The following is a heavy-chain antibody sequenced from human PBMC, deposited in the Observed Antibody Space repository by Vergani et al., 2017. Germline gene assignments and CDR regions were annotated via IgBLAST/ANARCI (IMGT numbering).Heavy chain of an antibody. CDR1: GGPFKNSA. D-gene: IGHD4-17*01. J-gene: IGHJ4*02. V-gene: IGHV1-69*13. Sequence: QVQLVQSGAEVKKPGSSVKVSCKASGGPFKNSAFSWVRQVPGQGLEWMGRIITFFGTTDYAQKFQGRFTIIADEFTSTAYMELSSLRSEDTAVYYCARWGYGDYLDPVNWGQGTLVTVSS. CDR2: IITFFGTT. CDR3: ARWGYGDYLDPVN.